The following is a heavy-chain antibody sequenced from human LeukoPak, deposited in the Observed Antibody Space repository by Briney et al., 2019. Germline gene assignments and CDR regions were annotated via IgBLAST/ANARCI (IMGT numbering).Heavy chain of an antibody. CDR1: GGSISSYH. Sequence: SETLSLICNVSGGSISSYHWSWIRQPAGKGLEWIGRIYNTGSTNYNPFLKSRVTLSLDTSKNQVSLKLSSVTAADTAVYFCARDRGPYCSGGSCFDYWGQGILVTVSS. D-gene: IGHD2-15*01. J-gene: IGHJ4*02. V-gene: IGHV4-4*07. CDR3: ARDRGPYCSGGSCFDY. CDR2: IYNTGST.